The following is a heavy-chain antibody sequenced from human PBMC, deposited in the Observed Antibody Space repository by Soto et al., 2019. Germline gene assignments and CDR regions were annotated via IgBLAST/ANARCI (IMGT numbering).Heavy chain of an antibody. J-gene: IGHJ4*02. D-gene: IGHD5-18*01. CDR1: GFTFSSYG. CDR2: IWYDGSNK. Sequence: GGSLRLSCAASGFTFSSYGMHWVRQAPGKGLEWVAVIWYDGSNKYYADSVKGRFTISRDNSKNTLYLQMNSLRAEDTAVYYCARGIQLWPGTFDYWGQGTLVTVSS. V-gene: IGHV3-33*01. CDR3: ARGIQLWPGTFDY.